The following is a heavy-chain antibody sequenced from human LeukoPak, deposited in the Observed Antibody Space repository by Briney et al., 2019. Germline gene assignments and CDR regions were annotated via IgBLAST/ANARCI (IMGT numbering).Heavy chain of an antibody. V-gene: IGHV4-34*01. CDR3: ARSGGYNWNSNNYYYMGV. J-gene: IGHJ6*03. CDR1: GGSFSGYY. D-gene: IGHD1-7*01. CDR2: INHSGST. Sequence: SETLSLTCAVYGGSFSGYYWSWIRQPPGKGLEWIGEINHSGSTNYNPSLKSRVTISVDTSKNQLSLKLSSVTAADTAVYYCARSGGYNWNSNNYYYMGVWGKGTTDTVSS.